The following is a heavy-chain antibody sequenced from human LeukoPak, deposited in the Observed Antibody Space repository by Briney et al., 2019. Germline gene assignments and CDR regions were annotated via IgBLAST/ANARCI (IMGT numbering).Heavy chain of an antibody. D-gene: IGHD4-11*01. Sequence: GGSLRLSCAASGFTFSSYNMNWVRQAPGKGLEWVSSITSSSIHIFYADSVRGRFTISRDNAKNSLYLQMNSLRAEDTALYYCAREDYSNHGFLYYWGQGTLVTVSS. CDR3: AREDYSNHGFLYY. V-gene: IGHV3-21*04. CDR1: GFTFSSYN. CDR2: ITSSSIHI. J-gene: IGHJ4*02.